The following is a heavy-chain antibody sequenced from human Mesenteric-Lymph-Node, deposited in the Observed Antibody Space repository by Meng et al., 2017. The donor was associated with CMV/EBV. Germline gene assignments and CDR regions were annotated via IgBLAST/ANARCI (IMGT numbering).Heavy chain of an antibody. J-gene: IGHJ1*01. CDR3: AKDGEYQLLLFQH. Sequence: CAASGFTFSSYALSWVRQAPGKGLEWVSTISGSGGITHSADSVKGRFTISRDNSKNTLYLQMNSLRAEDTAVYYCAKDGEYQLLLFQHWGQGTLVTVSS. CDR2: ISGSGGIT. CDR1: GFTFSSYA. D-gene: IGHD2-2*01. V-gene: IGHV3-23*01.